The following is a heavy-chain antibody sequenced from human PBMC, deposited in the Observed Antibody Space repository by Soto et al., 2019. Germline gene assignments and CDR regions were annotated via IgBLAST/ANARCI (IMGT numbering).Heavy chain of an antibody. J-gene: IGHJ4*02. V-gene: IGHV3-11*01. D-gene: IGHD3-10*01. CDR2: ISSSGSTI. CDR3: ARDLAYYYGSGSYGNDY. CDR1: GFTFSDYY. Sequence: QVQLVESGGGLVKPGGSLRLSCAASGFTFSDYYMSWIRQAQGKGLEWVSYISSSGSTIYYADSVKGRFTISRDNAKNSLYLQIHSLRVEDTTVYYCARDLAYYYGSGSYGNDYGGQGTLITVSS.